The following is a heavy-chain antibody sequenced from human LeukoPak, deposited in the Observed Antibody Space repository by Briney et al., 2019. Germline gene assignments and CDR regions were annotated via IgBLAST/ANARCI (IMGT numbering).Heavy chain of an antibody. CDR2: INPNSGGT. V-gene: IGHV1-2*06. D-gene: IGHD1-14*01. CDR1: KYTFTGYY. CDR3: ARSARAMYNWNHRPLGY. Sequence: ASVKVSCKASKYTFTGYYMHWVRQAPGQGLEWMGRINPNSGGTNYAQKFQGRVTMTRDTSISTAYMELSRLRSDDTAVYYCARSARAMYNWNHRPLGYWGQGTLVTVSS. J-gene: IGHJ4*02.